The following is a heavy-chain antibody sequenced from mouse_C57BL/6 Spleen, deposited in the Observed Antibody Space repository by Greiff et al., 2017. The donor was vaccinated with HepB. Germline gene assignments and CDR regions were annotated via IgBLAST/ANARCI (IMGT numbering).Heavy chain of an antibody. CDR1: GYTFTSYW. CDR2: INPSNGGT. V-gene: IGHV1-53*01. J-gene: IGHJ4*01. Sequence: QVHLQQPGTELVKPGASVKLSCKASGYTFTSYWMHWVKQRPGQGLEWIGNINPSNGGTNYNEKFKSKATLTVDKSSSTAYMQLSSLTSEDSAVYYCARSSTTVPYYYAMDYWGQGTSVTVSS. D-gene: IGHD1-1*01. CDR3: ARSSTTVPYYYAMDY.